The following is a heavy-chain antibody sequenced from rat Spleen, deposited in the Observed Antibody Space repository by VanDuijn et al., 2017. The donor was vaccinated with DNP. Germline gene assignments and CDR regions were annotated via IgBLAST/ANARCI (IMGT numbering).Heavy chain of an antibody. D-gene: IGHD1-2*01. CDR2: IIYEGGST. Sequence: EVQLVESGGGLVQPGRSLKLSCAASGFTFSNYGMAWVRQAPKKGLEWVASIIYEGGSTYYGDSVKGRFTLSRDNARSTLYLQMNSLRSEDMATYDCARYSLIKRMWDYWGQGVTVTVSS. J-gene: IGHJ2*01. CDR1: GFTFSNYG. CDR3: ARYSLIKRMWDY. V-gene: IGHV5-22*01.